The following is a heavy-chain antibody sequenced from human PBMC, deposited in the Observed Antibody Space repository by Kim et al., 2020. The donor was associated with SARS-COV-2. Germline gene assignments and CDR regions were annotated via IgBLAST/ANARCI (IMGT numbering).Heavy chain of an antibody. CDR2: K. J-gene: IGHJ4*02. CDR3: VRGVVTATVDY. D-gene: IGHD2-21*02. Sequence: KYNADSVKGRFTISRDNAKNSLYLQMNSPRAEDTAVYYCVRGVVTATVDYWGQGTLVTVSS. V-gene: IGHV3-21*01.